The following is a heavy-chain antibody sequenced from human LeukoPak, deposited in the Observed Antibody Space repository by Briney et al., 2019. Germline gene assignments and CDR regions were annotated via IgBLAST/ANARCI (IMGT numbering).Heavy chain of an antibody. CDR1: GFTFSSYC. Sequence: GGSLRLSCAASGFTFSSYCMHWVRQAPGKGLEWVAVISYDGSNKYYADSVKGRFTISRDNSKNTLYLQMNSLRAEDTAVYYCANLVIGVAAVVDYWGQGTLVTVSS. CDR2: ISYDGSNK. CDR3: ANLVIGVAAVVDY. D-gene: IGHD6-19*01. V-gene: IGHV3-30*18. J-gene: IGHJ4*02.